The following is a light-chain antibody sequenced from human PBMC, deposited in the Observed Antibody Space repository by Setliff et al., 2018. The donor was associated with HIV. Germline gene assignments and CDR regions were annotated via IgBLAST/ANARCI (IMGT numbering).Light chain of an antibody. CDR3: LLYYSNSWF. CDR2: RTT. CDR1: TGAVTSGYY. Sequence: QAVVTQEPSLTVSPGGTVTLTCTSSTGAVTSGYYANWFQQKPGQAPRPLIYRTTDKHSWTPARFSGSLLGGQAALTLPGAQPDDEAAYYCLLYYSNSWFFGGGTKVTVL. V-gene: IGLV7-43*01. J-gene: IGLJ3*02.